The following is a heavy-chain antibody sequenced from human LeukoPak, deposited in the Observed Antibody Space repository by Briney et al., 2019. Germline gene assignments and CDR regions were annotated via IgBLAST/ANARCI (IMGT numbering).Heavy chain of an antibody. V-gene: IGHV3-9*01. Sequence: GGSLRLSCAVSGFTFDDYAMHWVRHAPGMGREWVAGISWNSGSIVYADSVKGRFIISRDNAKNSLYLQMNSLSAEDTALYYCAKDRGLGTSPYYFDYWGQGTLVTVSS. CDR2: ISWNSGSI. CDR1: GFTFDDYA. J-gene: IGHJ4*02. CDR3: AKDRGLGTSPYYFDY. D-gene: IGHD2-8*01.